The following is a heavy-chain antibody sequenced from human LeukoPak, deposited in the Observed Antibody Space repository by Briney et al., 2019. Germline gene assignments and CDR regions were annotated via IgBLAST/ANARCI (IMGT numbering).Heavy chain of an antibody. D-gene: IGHD3-10*01. Sequence: TSETLSLTCTVSGGSISSYYWSWIRHPPGKGLEWIAYIYYSGTTNYNPSLKSRVTISVDTVRNQFSLKLSSVTAADTAVYYCARTLPSGTSDYWGQGTLVTVSS. CDR3: ARTLPSGTSDY. J-gene: IGHJ4*02. CDR1: GGSISSYY. V-gene: IGHV4-59*01. CDR2: IYYSGTT.